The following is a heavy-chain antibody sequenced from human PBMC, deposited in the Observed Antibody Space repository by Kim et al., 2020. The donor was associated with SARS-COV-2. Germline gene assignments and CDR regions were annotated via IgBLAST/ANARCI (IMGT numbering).Heavy chain of an antibody. J-gene: IGHJ4*02. CDR1: GFTFSSYG. CDR3: AKDGGSTYYYDSSGYDY. CDR2: ISYDGSNK. Sequence: GGSLRLSCAASGFTFSSYGMHWVRQAPGKGLEWVAVISYDGSNKYYADSVKGRFTISRDNSKNTLYLQMNSLRAEDTAVYYCAKDGGSTYYYDSSGYDYWGQGTLVTVSS. D-gene: IGHD3-22*01. V-gene: IGHV3-30*18.